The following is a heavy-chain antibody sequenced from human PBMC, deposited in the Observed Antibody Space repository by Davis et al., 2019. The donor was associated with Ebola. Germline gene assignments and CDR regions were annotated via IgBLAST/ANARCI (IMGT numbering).Heavy chain of an antibody. CDR3: ARGLGDKDS. Sequence: PGGSLRLSCAASGFIFRNSQMNWVRQAPGKGLEWISYIDGAGTSTHYAESVKGRFTISRDNARNSLFLQLKGLRKEDTALYYCARGLGDKDSWGQGTLVTVAS. CDR2: IDGAGTST. CDR1: GFIFRNSQ. J-gene: IGHJ4*02. V-gene: IGHV3-48*02. D-gene: IGHD1-26*01.